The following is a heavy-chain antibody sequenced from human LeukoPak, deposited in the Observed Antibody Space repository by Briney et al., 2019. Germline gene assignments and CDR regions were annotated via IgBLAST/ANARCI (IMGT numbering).Heavy chain of an antibody. D-gene: IGHD3-16*02. CDR2: ISGSGGST. Sequence: PGGSLRLSCAASGFTFSSYAMSWVRQAPGKGLEWVSGISGSGGSTYYADSVKGRFTISRDNSKNTLYLQMNSLRAEDTALYSCASALECPFGGVFVWGQGTLVTVSS. V-gene: IGHV3-23*01. CDR1: GFTFSSYA. CDR3: ASALECPFGGVFV. J-gene: IGHJ4*02.